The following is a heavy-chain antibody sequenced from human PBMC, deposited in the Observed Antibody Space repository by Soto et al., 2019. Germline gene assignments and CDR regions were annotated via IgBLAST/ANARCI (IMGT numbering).Heavy chain of an antibody. V-gene: IGHV5-51*01. J-gene: IGHJ4*02. CDR1: GYYFTTYW. CDR3: ARQGYRGSHRTFEH. Sequence: PGESLKISCQASGYYFTTYWIFWVRQMPVKGLEFMGIIYPYYSDTRYSPSFQGHITFSSYNSITTSYLQWISLKASDSAMYYCARQGYRGSHRTFEHWGQGTMVTVSS. D-gene: IGHD1-26*01. CDR2: IYPYYSDT.